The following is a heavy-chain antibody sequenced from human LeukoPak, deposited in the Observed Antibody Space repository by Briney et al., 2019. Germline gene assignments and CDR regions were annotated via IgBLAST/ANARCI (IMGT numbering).Heavy chain of an antibody. J-gene: IGHJ6*02. D-gene: IGHD3-10*01. Sequence: AASVWASCTASGYTFINYGISWVRQAPGQGLEWMGWISVYNGDTNYEQKFQGRVTMTTDTSTNTAYMELRSLRSDDTAVYYCARDGASWRASLITFYYDAMDVWGQGTTVTVSS. CDR1: GYTFINYG. CDR2: ISVYNGDT. CDR3: ARDGASWRASLITFYYDAMDV. V-gene: IGHV1-18*01.